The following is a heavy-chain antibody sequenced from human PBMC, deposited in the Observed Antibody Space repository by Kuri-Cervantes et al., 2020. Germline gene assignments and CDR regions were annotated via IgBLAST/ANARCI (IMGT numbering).Heavy chain of an antibody. CDR3: AKDNLYLVTNFPRTTVTTRWFDP. D-gene: IGHD4-17*01. CDR2: IWYDGSNK. CDR1: GFTFSSYG. J-gene: IGHJ5*02. Sequence: GESLKISCAASGFTFSSYGMHWVRQAPGKGLEWVAAIWYDGSNKYYADSVKGRFTISRDNSKNTLYLQMNSLRAEDTAVYYCAKDNLYLVTNFPRTTVTTRWFDPWGQGTLVTVSS. V-gene: IGHV3-30*02.